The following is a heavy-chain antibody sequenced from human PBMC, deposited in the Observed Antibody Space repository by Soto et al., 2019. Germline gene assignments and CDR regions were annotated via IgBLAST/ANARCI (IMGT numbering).Heavy chain of an antibody. J-gene: IGHJ4*02. D-gene: IGHD3-22*01. CDR1: GFTFSSYA. CDR3: TTEFDYYDSSGYYYATDY. CDR2: IKSKTDSGTT. V-gene: IGHV3-15*07. Sequence: GGSLRLSCAASGFTFSSYAMHWVRQAPGKGLEWVGRIKSKTDSGTTDYAAPVKGRFTISRDDSKDTLYLQMNSLKTEDTAVYYCTTEFDYYDSSGYYYATDYWGQGALVTVSS.